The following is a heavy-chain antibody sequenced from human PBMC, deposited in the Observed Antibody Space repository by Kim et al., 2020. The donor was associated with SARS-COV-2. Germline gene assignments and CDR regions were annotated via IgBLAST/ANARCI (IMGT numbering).Heavy chain of an antibody. CDR3: ARAGGSGWYFDY. D-gene: IGHD6-19*01. CDR1: GGSFSGYY. Sequence: SETLSLTCAVYGGSFSGYYWSWIRQPPGKGLEWIGEINHSGSTNYNPSLKSRVTISVDTSKNQFSLKLSSVTAADTAVYYCARAGGSGWYFDYWGQGTLV. J-gene: IGHJ4*02. CDR2: INHSGST. V-gene: IGHV4-34*01.